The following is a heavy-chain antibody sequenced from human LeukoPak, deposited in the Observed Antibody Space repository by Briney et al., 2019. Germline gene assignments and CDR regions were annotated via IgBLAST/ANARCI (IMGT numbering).Heavy chain of an antibody. D-gene: IGHD6-19*01. CDR3: ARLIGSSGWYRRFVFDY. CDR1: GYSISSGYY. CDR2: IYQSGRS. Sequence: SETLSLTCTVSGYSISSGYYWGWIRQSPGKGLEWIGNIYQSGRSYYNPSLKSRVTISVDTSKNYFSLKLRSVTAADTAVYYCARLIGSSGWYRRFVFDYWGQGTLVTVSS. V-gene: IGHV4-38-2*02. J-gene: IGHJ4*02.